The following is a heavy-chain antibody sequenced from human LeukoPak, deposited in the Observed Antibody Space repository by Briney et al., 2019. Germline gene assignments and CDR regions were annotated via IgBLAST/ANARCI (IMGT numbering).Heavy chain of an antibody. CDR1: GGSIGFYY. V-gene: IGHV4-59*01. D-gene: IGHD3-10*01. CDR2: VYYNGSS. CDR3: ARSIKRGLFDY. J-gene: IGHJ4*02. Sequence: SVTLSLTCTVSGGSIGFYYWNWIRQPPGKGLEWIGCVYYNGSSNYNPSLKSRVTISVDTSKIQFSLKLSSVTAADTAVYYCARSIKRGLFDYWGQGSLVTVSS.